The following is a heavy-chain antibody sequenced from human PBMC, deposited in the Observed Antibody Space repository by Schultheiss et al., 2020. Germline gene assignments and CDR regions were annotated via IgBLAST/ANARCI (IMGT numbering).Heavy chain of an antibody. CDR3: ARDRREDDYSPPHYGMDV. D-gene: IGHD4-11*01. CDR2: ISAYNGNT. Sequence: ASVKVSCKASGYTFTSYGISWVRQAPGQGLEWMGWISAYNGNTNYAQKFQGRVTMTRNTSISTAYMELSSLRSEDTAVYYCARDRREDDYSPPHYGMDVWGQGTTVTVSS. J-gene: IGHJ6*02. V-gene: IGHV1-18*01. CDR1: GYTFTSYG.